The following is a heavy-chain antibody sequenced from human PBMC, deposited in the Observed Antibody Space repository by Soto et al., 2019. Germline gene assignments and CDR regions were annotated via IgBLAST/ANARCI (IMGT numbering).Heavy chain of an antibody. CDR1: GFTFSSYW. D-gene: IGHD3-9*01. J-gene: IGHJ4*02. V-gene: IGHV3-7*01. CDR3: ARGGGRENVLRYVDWHIDYRGYFDY. Sequence: EVQLVESGGGLVQPGGSLRLSCAASGFTFSSYWMSWVRQAPGKGLEWVANIKQDGSEKYYVDSVKGRFTIPRDNAKNSLYLQMNRLRAEDTAVYYCARGGGRENVLRYVDWHIDYRGYFDYRGQGTLVTDSS. CDR2: IKQDGSEK.